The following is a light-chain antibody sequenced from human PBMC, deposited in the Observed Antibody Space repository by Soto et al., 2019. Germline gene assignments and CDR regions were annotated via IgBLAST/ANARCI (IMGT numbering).Light chain of an antibody. CDR1: QSVSTR. Sequence: EIVMTQSPATLSVSPGERATLFCRASQSVSTRVAWYQQKPGQAPRLLIFSASSRATGIPARFSGSGSGTEFTLTISSLQSEDLAVYYCQQYNNWPPLTFGGGTMVEFK. CDR3: QQYNNWPPLT. V-gene: IGKV3-15*01. J-gene: IGKJ4*01. CDR2: SAS.